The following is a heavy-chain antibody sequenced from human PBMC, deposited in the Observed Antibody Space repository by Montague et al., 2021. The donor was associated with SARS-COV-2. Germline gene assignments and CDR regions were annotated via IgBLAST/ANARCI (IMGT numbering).Heavy chain of an antibody. CDR3: ARAVVTNYNFWSGYSRVPDANWFDP. Sequence: TLSLTCTVSGNSVNTGGYYWSWIRQLPGKGLEWIGYIYSGTTSYNPXXQSRLIISVDTSKNQFSLSLTSVTAADTAVYYCARAVVTNYNFWSGYSRVPDANWFDPWGQGTLVTVSS. D-gene: IGHD3-3*01. CDR2: IYSGTT. J-gene: IGHJ5*02. V-gene: IGHV4-31*03. CDR1: GNSVNTGGYY.